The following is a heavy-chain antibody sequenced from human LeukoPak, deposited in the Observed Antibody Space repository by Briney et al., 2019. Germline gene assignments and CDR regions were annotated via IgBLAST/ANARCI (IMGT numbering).Heavy chain of an antibody. CDR3: ATPTYDSSGYYYMAFDY. Sequence: ASVKVSCKASGYTFTNYAFSWVRQAPGQGLEWMGWISAYNGNTKYAQKFQGRVTMTEDTSTDTAYMELSSLRSEDTAVYYCATPTYDSSGYYYMAFDYWGQGTLVTVSS. CDR1: GYTFTNYA. J-gene: IGHJ4*02. CDR2: ISAYNGNT. D-gene: IGHD3-22*01. V-gene: IGHV1-18*01.